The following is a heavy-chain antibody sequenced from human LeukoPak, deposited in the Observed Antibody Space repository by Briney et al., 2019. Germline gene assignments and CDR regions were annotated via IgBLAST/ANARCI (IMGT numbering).Heavy chain of an antibody. CDR3: ARAGDYDFWSGISDVGDY. D-gene: IGHD3-3*01. Sequence: GGSLRLSCAASGFTFSIYAMSWVRQAPGKGLEWVANIKQDGSEKYYVDSVKGRFTISRDNAKNSLYLQMNSLRAEDTAVYYCARAGDYDFWSGISDVGDYWGQGTLVTVSS. V-gene: IGHV3-7*01. J-gene: IGHJ4*02. CDR2: IKQDGSEK. CDR1: GFTFSIYA.